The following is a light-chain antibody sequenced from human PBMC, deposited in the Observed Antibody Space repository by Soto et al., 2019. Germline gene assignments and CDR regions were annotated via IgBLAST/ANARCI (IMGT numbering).Light chain of an antibody. J-gene: IGLJ3*02. CDR2: RNN. CDR3: AAWDDSLDGGV. V-gene: IGLV1-44*01. Sequence: QSVLTQPPSASGTPGQRVTISCSGSSSNIGSNSVNWYRQLPGTAPKLLIYRNNQRPSAVPDRFSGSKSGTSASLAISGLQSEDEAEYYCAAWDDSLDGGVFGGGTKLTVL. CDR1: SSNIGSNS.